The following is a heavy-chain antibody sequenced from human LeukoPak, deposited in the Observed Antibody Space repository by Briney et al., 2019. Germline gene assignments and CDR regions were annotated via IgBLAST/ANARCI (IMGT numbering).Heavy chain of an antibody. D-gene: IGHD2-8*01. J-gene: IGHJ3*02. CDR2: IYNSGSI. V-gene: IGHV4-59*01. CDR1: GGSISSYY. CDR3: ARAPNGFGAFDI. Sequence: SETLSLTCTVSGGSISSYYWSWIRQPPGKGLEWIGYIYNSGSINYNPSLKSRVTISVDTSKNQFSLKMSSVTAADTAVYYCARAPNGFGAFDIWGPGTMVTVSS.